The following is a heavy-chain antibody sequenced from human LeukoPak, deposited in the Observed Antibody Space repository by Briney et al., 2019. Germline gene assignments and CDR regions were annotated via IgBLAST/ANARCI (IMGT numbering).Heavy chain of an antibody. V-gene: IGHV1-46*01. CDR2: INPSGGST. CDR1: GYTFTSYS. D-gene: IGHD3-3*01. Sequence: GASVKVSCKASGYTFTSYSVHWVRQAPGQGLDWMGIINPSGGSTSYAQKFQGRVTMTRDTSTSTVYMQLSSLRSEDTAVYYGARAISPVAYYGMDVWGQGTTVTVSS. CDR3: ARAISPVAYYGMDV. J-gene: IGHJ6*02.